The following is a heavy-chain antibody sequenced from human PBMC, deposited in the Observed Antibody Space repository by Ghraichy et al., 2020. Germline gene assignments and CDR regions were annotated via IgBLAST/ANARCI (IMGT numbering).Heavy chain of an antibody. CDR1: GFTLSSYS. CDR2: ITSRSRTM. D-gene: IGHD4-23*01. J-gene: IGHJ6*02. V-gene: IGHV3-48*02. Sequence: GGSLRLSCVGSGFTLSSYSMNWVRQSPGKGLEWVASITSRSRTMSYADSVKGRFTISRDTAQHSLYQQMNSLRNEDTDMYYCARGATVVGFFYYDGLYVWGQGTTINVSS. CDR3: ARGATVVGFFYYDGLYV.